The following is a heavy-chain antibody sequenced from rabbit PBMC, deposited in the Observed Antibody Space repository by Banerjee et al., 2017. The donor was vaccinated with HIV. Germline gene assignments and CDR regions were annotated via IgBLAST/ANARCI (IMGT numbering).Heavy chain of an antibody. D-gene: IGHD4-1*01. V-gene: IGHV1S45*01. J-gene: IGHJ4*01. CDR1: GFSFSSDG. CDR3: ARESGWGAGDYYFSL. CDR2: IYTSSTDT. Sequence: QEQLEESGGGLVKPGASLTLTCSASGFSFSSDGISWVRQAPGKGLEWIAYIYTSSTDTLYATWAKGRVTISKTSSTTVTLQMTSLTAADTATYFCARESGWGAGDYYFSLWGQGTLVTVS.